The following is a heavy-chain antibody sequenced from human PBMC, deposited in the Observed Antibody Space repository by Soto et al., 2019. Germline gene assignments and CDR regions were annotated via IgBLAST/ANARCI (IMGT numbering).Heavy chain of an antibody. V-gene: IGHV3-30*02. J-gene: IGHJ4*02. D-gene: IGHD5-18*01. CDR1: GFPFDSYG. CDR3: ARGQAQLWLLGDY. Sequence: PGGSLRLSCVASGFPFDSYGIHWVRRAPGKGLEWVATIGFAGNNKYYADSVKGRFTISRDNSKNTLYLQMNSLRAEDTAVYYCARGQAQLWLLGDYWGQGTLVTVSS. CDR2: IGFAGNNK.